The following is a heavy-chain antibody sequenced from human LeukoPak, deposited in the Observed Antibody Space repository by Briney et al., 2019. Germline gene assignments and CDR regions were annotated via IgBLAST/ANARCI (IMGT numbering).Heavy chain of an antibody. D-gene: IGHD6-19*01. J-gene: IGHJ4*02. V-gene: IGHV1-18*01. CDR1: GYTFTSYG. CDR2: ISAHNGNT. CDR3: ARLGYSSGWYYFDY. Sequence: GASVKVSCKASGYTFTSYGISWVRQAPGQGLEWMGWISAHNGNTNYAQKLQGRVTMTTDTSTSTAYMELRSLRSDDTAVYYCARLGYSSGWYYFDYWGQGTLVTVSS.